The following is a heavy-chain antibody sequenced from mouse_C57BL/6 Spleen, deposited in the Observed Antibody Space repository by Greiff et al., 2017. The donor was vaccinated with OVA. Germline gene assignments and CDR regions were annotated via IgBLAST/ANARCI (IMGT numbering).Heavy chain of an antibody. V-gene: IGHV5-4*01. CDR1: GFTFSSYA. J-gene: IGHJ3*01. CDR2: ISDGGSYT. CDR3: ARDGVGNYRAY. Sequence: EVQLVESGGGLVKPGGSLKLSCAASGFTFSSYAMSWVRQTPEKRLEWVATISDGGSYTYYPDNVKGRFTISRDNAKNNLYLQMSHLKSEDTAMYYCARDGVGNYRAYWGQGTLVTVSA. D-gene: IGHD2-1*01.